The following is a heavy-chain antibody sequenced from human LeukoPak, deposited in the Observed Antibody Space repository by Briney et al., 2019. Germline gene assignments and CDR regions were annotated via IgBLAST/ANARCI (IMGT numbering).Heavy chain of an antibody. J-gene: IGHJ5*02. Sequence: PGGSLRLSCAASGFTFNNYDMHWVRQATGKGLEWVAAIGTEGDTYYPDSVKGRFTISRDNSKNTLYLQMNSLRAEDTAVYYCAKDQLAYCGGDCYSTPWGQGTLVTVSS. CDR1: GFTFNNYD. CDR2: IGTEGDT. D-gene: IGHD2-21*02. V-gene: IGHV3-13*01. CDR3: AKDQLAYCGGDCYSTP.